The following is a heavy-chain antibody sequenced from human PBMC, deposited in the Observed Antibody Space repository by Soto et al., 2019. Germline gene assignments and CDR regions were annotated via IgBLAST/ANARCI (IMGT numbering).Heavy chain of an antibody. Sequence: SETLSLTCTVSGGSISSSSYYWGWIRQPPGKGLEWIGSIYYSGSTYYNPSLKSRVTISVDTSKNQFSLKLSSVTAADTAVYYCARVVRIVATIGLYYMDVWGKGTTVTVSS. CDR2: IYYSGST. D-gene: IGHD5-12*01. V-gene: IGHV4-39*07. CDR3: ARVVRIVATIGLYYMDV. J-gene: IGHJ6*03. CDR1: GGSISSSSYY.